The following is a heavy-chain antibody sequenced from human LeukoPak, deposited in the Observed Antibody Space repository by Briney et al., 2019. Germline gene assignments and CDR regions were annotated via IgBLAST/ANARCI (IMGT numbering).Heavy chain of an antibody. D-gene: IGHD6-19*01. V-gene: IGHV3-23*01. CDR1: GFTFSSYV. CDR3: AKGASSGWLLYWFDP. Sequence: GGSLRLSCAASGFTFSSYVMTWVRQAPGRGLEWVSGISGSGVSTYYADSVKGRFTISRDNSKNTLYLQINSLRAEDTAIYYCAKGASSGWLLYWFDPWGQGTLITVSS. J-gene: IGHJ5*02. CDR2: ISGSGVST.